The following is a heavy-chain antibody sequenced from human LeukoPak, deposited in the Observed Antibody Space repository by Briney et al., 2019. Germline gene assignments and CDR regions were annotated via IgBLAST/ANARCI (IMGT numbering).Heavy chain of an antibody. CDR3: ARVGTGYDYDYFGMDV. CDR2: IYSGGST. J-gene: IGHJ6*02. D-gene: IGHD5-12*01. CDR1: GFTVSSNY. V-gene: IGHV3-66*02. Sequence: GGSPRLSCAASGFTVSSNYKSWVRQAPGKGLEWVSVIYSGGSTYYADSVKGRFTISRDNSKNTLYLQMNSLRAEDTAVHYCARVGTGYDYDYFGMDVWGQGTTVTVSS.